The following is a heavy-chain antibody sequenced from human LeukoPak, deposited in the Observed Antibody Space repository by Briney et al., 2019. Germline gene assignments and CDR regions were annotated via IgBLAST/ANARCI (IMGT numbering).Heavy chain of an antibody. J-gene: IGHJ4*02. D-gene: IGHD5-18*01. CDR1: GGSISSGGYY. CDR3: ASTLGRMGDLPPHFTAMVYFDY. CDR2: IYYSGST. V-gene: IGHV4-31*03. Sequence: SETLSLTCTVSGGSISSGGYYWSWIRQHPGKGLEWIGYIYYSGSTYYNPSLKSRITISVDTSENQFSLKLSSVTAADTAVYYCASTLGRMGDLPPHFTAMVYFDYWGQGTLVTVSS.